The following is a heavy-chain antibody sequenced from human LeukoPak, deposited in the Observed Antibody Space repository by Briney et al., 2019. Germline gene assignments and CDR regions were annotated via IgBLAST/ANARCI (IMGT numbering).Heavy chain of an antibody. J-gene: IGHJ2*01. V-gene: IGHV3-7*01. Sequence: QPGGSLRLSCAASGFTFSSFWMTWVRQAPGKGLEWVATIKQDGSEKYYVDSVKGRFTISRDNAKNSLYLHMSSLRGEDTAVYYCARSGVLWYFDLWGRGTLVTVSS. CDR1: GFTFSSFW. CDR2: IKQDGSEK. CDR3: ARSGVLWYFDL. D-gene: IGHD3-10*01.